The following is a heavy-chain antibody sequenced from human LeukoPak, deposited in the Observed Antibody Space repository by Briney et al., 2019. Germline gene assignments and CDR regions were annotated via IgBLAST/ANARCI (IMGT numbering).Heavy chain of an antibody. CDR1: GFSFNSYG. J-gene: IGHJ6*04. Sequence: GGSLRLSCAASGFSFNSYGMSWVRQAPGKGLEWVSYISSSGSTIYYADSVKGRFTISRDNAKNSLYLQMNSLRAEDTAVYYCAELGITMIGGVWGKGTTVTISS. D-gene: IGHD3-10*02. V-gene: IGHV3-48*03. CDR2: ISSSGSTI. CDR3: AELGITMIGGV.